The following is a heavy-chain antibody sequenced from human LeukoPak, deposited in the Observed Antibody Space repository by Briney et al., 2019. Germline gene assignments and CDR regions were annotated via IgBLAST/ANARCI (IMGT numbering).Heavy chain of an antibody. CDR2: IYWNDDK. Sequence: SGPTPVKPTQTPTLTCTFSGFSLSTAGVGVGWIRQPPGKALEWLALIYWNDDKRYSPSLMSRLTITKDTSKNQVVLTMTNIDPVDTATYFCAHSRHSSGWFYFDYWGQGTLVTVSS. J-gene: IGHJ4*02. CDR1: GFSLSTAGVG. D-gene: IGHD6-19*01. V-gene: IGHV2-5*01. CDR3: AHSRHSSGWFYFDY.